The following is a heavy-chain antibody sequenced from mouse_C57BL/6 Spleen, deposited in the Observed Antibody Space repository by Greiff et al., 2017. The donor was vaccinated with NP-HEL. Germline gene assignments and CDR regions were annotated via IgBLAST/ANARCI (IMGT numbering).Heavy chain of an antibody. CDR3: ASGGTDYYGSLAY. J-gene: IGHJ3*01. Sequence: QVQLQQPGAELVRPGSSVKLSCKASGYTFTSYWMHWVKQRPIQGLEWIGNIDPSDSETHYNQKFKDKATLTVDKSSSTAYMQLSSLTSEDSAVYYCASGGTDYYGSLAYWGQGTLVTVSA. D-gene: IGHD1-1*01. CDR2: IDPSDSET. CDR1: GYTFTSYW. V-gene: IGHV1-52*01.